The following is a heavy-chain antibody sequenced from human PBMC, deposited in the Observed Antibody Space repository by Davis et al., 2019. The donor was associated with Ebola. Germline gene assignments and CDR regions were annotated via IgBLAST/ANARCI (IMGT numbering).Heavy chain of an antibody. CDR3: ARLGTISEYVWGTYQGH. CDR1: GYDFTRYW. CDR2: IYPGDSDT. V-gene: IGHV5-51*01. J-gene: IGHJ4*01. D-gene: IGHD3-16*01. Sequence: PGGSLRLSCKGSGYDFTRYWIVWVRQLPGQGLEWMGSIYPGDSDTTYSPSFQGQVTISADKSINTAYLQWSSLKASDTAIYYCARLGTISEYVWGTYQGHWGRGTLVIVSS.